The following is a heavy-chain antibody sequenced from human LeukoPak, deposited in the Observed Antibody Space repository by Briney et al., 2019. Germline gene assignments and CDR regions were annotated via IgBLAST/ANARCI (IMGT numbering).Heavy chain of an antibody. V-gene: IGHV3-20*04. J-gene: IGHJ4*02. D-gene: IGHD2-2*02. CDR3: ARGSVARPLDY. CDR1: GFTFSSYS. Sequence: GGSLRLSCAASGFTFSSYSMNWVRQAPGKGLEWVSGINWNGGSTGYADSVKGRFTISRDNAKNSLYLQMNSLRAEDTALYYCARGSVARPLDYWGQGTLVTVSS. CDR2: INWNGGST.